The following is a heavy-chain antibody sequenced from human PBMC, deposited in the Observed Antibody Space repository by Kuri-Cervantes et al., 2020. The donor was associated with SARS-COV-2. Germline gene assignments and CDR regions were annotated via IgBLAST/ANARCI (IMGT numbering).Heavy chain of an antibody. Sequence: SVKVSCKASGGTFSSYAISWVRQAPGQGLEWMGGIIPIFGTANYAQRFQGRVTITADESTSTAYMELSSLRSEDTAVYYCARTRITMIVVVIPDAFDIWGQGTMVTVSS. D-gene: IGHD3-22*01. CDR1: GGTFSSYA. J-gene: IGHJ3*02. V-gene: IGHV1-69*13. CDR2: IIPIFGTA. CDR3: ARTRITMIVVVIPDAFDI.